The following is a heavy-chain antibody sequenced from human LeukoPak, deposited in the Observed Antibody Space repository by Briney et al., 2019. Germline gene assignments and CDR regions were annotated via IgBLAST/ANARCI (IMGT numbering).Heavy chain of an antibody. CDR3: VVVPAATRKKYYFDY. Sequence: SETLSLTCAVYGGSFSGYYWSWIRQPPGKGLEWIGEINHSGSTNYNPSLKSRVTISVDTSKNQFSLKLSSVTAADTAVYYCVVVPAATRKKYYFDYWGQGTLVTVSS. V-gene: IGHV4-34*01. CDR1: GGSFSGYY. CDR2: INHSGST. J-gene: IGHJ4*02. D-gene: IGHD2-2*01.